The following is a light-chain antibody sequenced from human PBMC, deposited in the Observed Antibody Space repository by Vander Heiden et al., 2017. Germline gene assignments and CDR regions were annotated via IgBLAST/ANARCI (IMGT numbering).Light chain of an antibody. Sequence: DIQMTESPSSVSASVGDRVTITCRASHGISTYLVWYQQNPGKAPKLLIYGASSLQSGVPSRFSGSGSGTDFTLTISSLQPEDFATYYCQQANSLPLTFGGGTTVEI. CDR1: HGISTY. CDR2: GAS. CDR3: QQANSLPLT. J-gene: IGKJ4*01. V-gene: IGKV1D-12*01.